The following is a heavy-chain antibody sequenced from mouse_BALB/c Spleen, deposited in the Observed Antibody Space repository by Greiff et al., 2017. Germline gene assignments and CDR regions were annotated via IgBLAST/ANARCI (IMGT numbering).Heavy chain of an antibody. CDR3: ARRGKYYAMDY. CDR2: ISSGGSYT. CDR1: GFTFSSYG. J-gene: IGHJ4*01. V-gene: IGHV5-6*02. Sequence: EVMLVESGGDLVKPGGSLKLSCAASGFTFSSYGMSWVRQTPDKRLEWVATISSGGSYTYYPDSVKGRFTISRDNAKNTLYLQMSSLKSEDTAMYYCARRGKYYAMDYWGQGTSVTVSS.